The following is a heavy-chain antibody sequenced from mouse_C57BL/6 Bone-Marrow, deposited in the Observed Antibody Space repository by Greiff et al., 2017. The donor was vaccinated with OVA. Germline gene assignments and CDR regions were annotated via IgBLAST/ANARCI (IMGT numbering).Heavy chain of an antibody. CDR3: TTPFITTGGFAY. J-gene: IGHJ3*01. CDR1: GFNIKDDY. V-gene: IGHV14-4*01. D-gene: IGHD1-1*01. Sequence: VQLQQSGAELVRPGASVKLSCTASGFNIKDDYMHWVKQRPEQGLEWIGWIDPENGGTEYASQFQGKATLTADTPSNTAYLQLSSLTSADTAVYYCTTPFITTGGFAYWGQGTLVTVSA. CDR2: IDPENGGT.